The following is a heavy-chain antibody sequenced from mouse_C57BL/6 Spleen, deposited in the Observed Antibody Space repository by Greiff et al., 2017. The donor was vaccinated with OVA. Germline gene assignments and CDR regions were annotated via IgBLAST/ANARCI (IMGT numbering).Heavy chain of an antibody. CDR2: IYPGDGDT. CDR1: GYAFSSYW. J-gene: IGHJ4*01. D-gene: IGHD3-2*02. CDR3: AHSSGSYAMDY. Sequence: QVQLQQSGAELVKPGASVRISCKASGYAFSSYWMNWVKQRPGKGLEWIGQIYPGDGDTNYNGKFKGKATLTADKSSSTAYMQLSSLTSEDSAVYFCAHSSGSYAMDYWGQGTSVTVSS. V-gene: IGHV1-80*01.